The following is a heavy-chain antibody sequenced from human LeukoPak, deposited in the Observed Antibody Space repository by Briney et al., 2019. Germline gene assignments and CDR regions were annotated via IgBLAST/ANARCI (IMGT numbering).Heavy chain of an antibody. D-gene: IGHD2-2*01. Sequence: PGGSLRLSCAASGFTFSSYSMNWVRQAPGKGLEWVSSISSSSSYIYYADSVKGRFTISRDNAKNSLYLQMNSLRAEDTAVCYCPRDLVYCSSTSCYGPGLGYYYGMDVWGQGTTVTVSS. J-gene: IGHJ6*02. CDR2: ISSSSSYI. CDR3: PRDLVYCSSTSCYGPGLGYYYGMDV. CDR1: GFTFSSYS. V-gene: IGHV3-21*01.